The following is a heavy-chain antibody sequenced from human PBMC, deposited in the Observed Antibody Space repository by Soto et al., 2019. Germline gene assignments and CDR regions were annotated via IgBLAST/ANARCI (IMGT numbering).Heavy chain of an antibody. D-gene: IGHD2-15*01. Sequence: QVQLEQSVAEVMKPGSSLKVSCKATGGTFSNYAISWVRQAPGQGLEWMAGIIPVYGTPSYAQRFQDRVTIIADESTTTAYMEVHSLRSEDTAIYYCSIVTAYGMDVSGPGTTVIVSS. CDR2: IIPVYGTP. J-gene: IGHJ6*02. CDR3: SIVTAYGMDV. CDR1: GGTFSNYA. V-gene: IGHV1-69*01.